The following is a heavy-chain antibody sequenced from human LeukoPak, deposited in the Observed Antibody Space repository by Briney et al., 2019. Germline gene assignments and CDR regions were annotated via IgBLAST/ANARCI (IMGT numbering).Heavy chain of an antibody. CDR1: GFTFSDYY. D-gene: IGHD5-24*01. Sequence: GGSLRLSCAAYGFTFSDYYMSWIRQAPGKGLDWISSIGFSGSPIYYADSVKGRFTISRDNAKNSLFLQMNSLGAEDTAVYYCARRTPQRALDNWGQGILVTVSS. CDR2: IGFSGSPI. CDR3: ARRTPQRALDN. J-gene: IGHJ4*02. V-gene: IGHV3-11*01.